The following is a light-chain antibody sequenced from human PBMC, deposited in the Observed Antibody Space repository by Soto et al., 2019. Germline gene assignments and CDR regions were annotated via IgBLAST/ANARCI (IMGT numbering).Light chain of an antibody. Sequence: EIVMTQSPATLSVSPGERVTLSCRASQSISRTLAWYQQKLGQAPRLLIYGASTRATGIPARFSGSGSGTDFTLTITSLEPEDSAVYYCQHRHNWPTWTFGQGTKVDIK. V-gene: IGKV3-11*01. CDR1: QSISRT. CDR3: QHRHNWPTWT. J-gene: IGKJ1*01. CDR2: GAS.